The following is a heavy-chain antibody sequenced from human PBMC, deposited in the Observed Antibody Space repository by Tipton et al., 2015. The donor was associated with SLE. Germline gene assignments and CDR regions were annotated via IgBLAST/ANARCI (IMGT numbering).Heavy chain of an antibody. CDR3: ARGGHWGGLFDY. D-gene: IGHD3-16*01. J-gene: IGHJ4*02. V-gene: IGHV4-59*01. CDR1: GGSISSYY. CDR2: IYYSGST. Sequence: TLSLTCTVSGGSISSYYWSWIRQPPGKGLEWIGYIYYSGSTNYNPSLKSRVTISVDTSKNQFSLKLSSVTAADTAVYYCARGGHWGGLFDYWGQGTLVTVSS.